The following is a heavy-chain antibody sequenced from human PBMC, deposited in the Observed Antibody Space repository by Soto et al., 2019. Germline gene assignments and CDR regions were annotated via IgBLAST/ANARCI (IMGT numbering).Heavy chain of an antibody. CDR3: ARTWNYDYYYYYGMDV. D-gene: IGHD1-7*01. V-gene: IGHV4-4*02. Sequence: SETLSLTCAASGTSISISNWWSWVRPPPGKGLEWIGETYHSGSTNYNPSLKSRVPISVHKSKKQFSLKLSSVTAADTAVYYCARTWNYDYYYYYGMDVWGQGTTVTVS. CDR2: TYHSGST. J-gene: IGHJ6*02. CDR1: GTSISISNW.